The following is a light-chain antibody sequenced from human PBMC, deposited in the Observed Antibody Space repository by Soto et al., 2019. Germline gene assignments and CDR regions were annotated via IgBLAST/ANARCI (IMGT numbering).Light chain of an antibody. CDR1: QSISNW. CDR3: QQYNSYS. CDR2: HAS. Sequence: DIQMTQSPSTLPASVGDRVTITCRASQSISNWLAWYQQQPGTAPKVLIYHASNLQSGVPSRFSGSGSGTEFTRTISSLQPDDFATYYCQQYNSYSFGQGTKVEIQ. J-gene: IGKJ1*01. V-gene: IGKV1-5*01.